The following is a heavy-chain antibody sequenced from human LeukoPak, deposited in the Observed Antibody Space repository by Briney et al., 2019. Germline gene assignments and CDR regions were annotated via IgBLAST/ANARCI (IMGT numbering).Heavy chain of an antibody. Sequence: GGSLRLSCAASGFTVSSNYMSWVRQAPGKGLEWVSVIYSGGSTYYADSVKGRFTISRDNSKNTLHLQMNSLRAEDTAVYYCASSPSGWFNFDYWGQGTLVTVSS. V-gene: IGHV3-53*01. CDR2: IYSGGST. CDR3: ASSPSGWFNFDY. CDR1: GFTVSSNY. J-gene: IGHJ4*02. D-gene: IGHD6-19*01.